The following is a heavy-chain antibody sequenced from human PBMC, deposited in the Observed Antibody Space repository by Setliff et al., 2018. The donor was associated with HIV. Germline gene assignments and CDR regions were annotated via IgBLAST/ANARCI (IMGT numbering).Heavy chain of an antibody. CDR2: IYPGDSDT. J-gene: IGHJ6*02. CDR1: GYRFTSYW. Sequence: SLKISCKGSGYRFTSYWVGWVRQMPGKGLEWMGIIYPGDSDTRYSPSFHGQVTISADKSISTAYLQWSSLKASDTAMYYCARAVEDYYDSSGLPTYCYYGMDVWGQGTTVTV. V-gene: IGHV5-51*01. CDR3: ARAVEDYYDSSGLPTYCYYGMDV. D-gene: IGHD3-22*01.